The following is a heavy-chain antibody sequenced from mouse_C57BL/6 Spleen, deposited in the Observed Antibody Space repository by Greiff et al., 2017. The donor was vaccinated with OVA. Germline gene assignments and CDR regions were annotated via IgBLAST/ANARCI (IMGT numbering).Heavy chain of an antibody. Sequence: EVKLMESGGGLVKPGGSLKLSCAASGFTFSDYGMHWVRQAPEKGLEWVAYISSGSSTIYYADTVKGRFTISRDNAKNTLFLQMTSLRSEDTAMYYCAREGYDYDYAFDYWGQGTTLTVSS. D-gene: IGHD2-4*01. J-gene: IGHJ2*01. CDR1: GFTFSDYG. V-gene: IGHV5-17*01. CDR3: AREGYDYDYAFDY. CDR2: ISSGSSTI.